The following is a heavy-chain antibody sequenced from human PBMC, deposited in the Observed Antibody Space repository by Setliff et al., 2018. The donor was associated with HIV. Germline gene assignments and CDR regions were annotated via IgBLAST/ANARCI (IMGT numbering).Heavy chain of an antibody. CDR1: GYTFSRFG. D-gene: IGHD2-2*01. J-gene: IGHJ4*02. V-gene: IGHV1-18*01. CDR3: ARGGGLKPFGYQLDY. Sequence: ASVKVSCKASGYTFSRFGITWVRQAPGQGLEWMGWISVYNGNRDYALNFQGRVTLTTGTSASTAYMELTSLRSDDTAVYYCARGGGLKPFGYQLDYWGQGTLVTV. CDR2: ISVYNGNR.